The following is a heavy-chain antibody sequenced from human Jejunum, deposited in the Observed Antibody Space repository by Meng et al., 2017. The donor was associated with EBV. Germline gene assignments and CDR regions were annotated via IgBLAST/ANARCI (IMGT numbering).Heavy chain of an antibody. J-gene: IGHJ4*02. V-gene: IGHV1-18*01. CDR1: GYTFTNYA. Sequence: QVQLVPSGAEVKKPGASVKVSCKASGYTFTNYAFHWLRQGPGQGFEWMGWVSAYNGNTEYPQKFQGRVAMTTDTSTTTVYMELRSLRPDDTATYYCVRTSVYSSGFSDFWGQGTLVTVSS. D-gene: IGHD6-19*01. CDR3: VRTSVYSSGFSDF. CDR2: VSAYNGNT.